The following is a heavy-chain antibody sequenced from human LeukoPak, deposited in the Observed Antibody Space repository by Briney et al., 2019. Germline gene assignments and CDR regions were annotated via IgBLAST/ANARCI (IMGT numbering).Heavy chain of an antibody. V-gene: IGHV3-7*01. J-gene: IGHJ6*02. D-gene: IGHD1-20*01. CDR1: GFTFSSYW. CDR2: IKQDGSEK. CDR3: VRDAPLNWNELKYYGMDV. Sequence: GGSLRLSCAASGFTFSSYWMSWVRQAPGKGLEWVAQIKQDGSEKYYVDLVKGRFTISRDNAKNSLYLQMNSLRAEDTAVYYCVRDAPLNWNELKYYGMDVWGQGTTVTVSS.